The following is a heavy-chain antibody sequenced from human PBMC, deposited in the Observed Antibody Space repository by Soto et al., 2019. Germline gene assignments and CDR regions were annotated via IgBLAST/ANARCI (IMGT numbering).Heavy chain of an antibody. Sequence: SETLSLTCTVSGDSMTYSHWSWIRLLPGKGLEWVGYIYYSGSTSYNPSLRRRVIMSVDTSKRQFSLQLKSVTAADTAIYYCARTVLGPDILADQFVDYYYYMDVWGQGTTVTVSS. V-gene: IGHV4-59*08. J-gene: IGHJ6*03. CDR1: GDSMTYSH. D-gene: IGHD3-9*01. CDR3: ARTVLGPDILADQFVDYYYYMDV. CDR2: IYYSGST.